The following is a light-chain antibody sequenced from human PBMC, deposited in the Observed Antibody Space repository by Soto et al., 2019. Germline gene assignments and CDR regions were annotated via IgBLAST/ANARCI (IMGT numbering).Light chain of an antibody. J-gene: IGKJ5*01. Sequence: IQMTQSPSSVSASVGDRVTITCRASQAISSWLAWYQQKPGTAPKLLIFAASSLQTGVPSRFSGSGSGTEFTLTISSLQPEDFATYYCQQASSFPPTLGQGTRLEIK. CDR1: QAISSW. CDR3: QQASSFPPT. CDR2: AAS. V-gene: IGKV1D-12*01.